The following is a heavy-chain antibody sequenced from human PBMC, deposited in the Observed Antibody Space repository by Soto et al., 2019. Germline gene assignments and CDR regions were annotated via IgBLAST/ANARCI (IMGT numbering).Heavy chain of an antibody. CDR1: GYTLTSDG. CDR2: ISAYNGNT. Sequence: ASVKGACKASGYTLTSDGSGWVRQAKGQGLEWMGWISAYNGNTNYAQKLQGRVTMTTDTSTSTAYMELRSLRSDDTAVYYCARERATTMSDIWGQGTMVTVSS. CDR3: ARERATTMSDI. J-gene: IGHJ3*02. D-gene: IGHD1-26*01. V-gene: IGHV1-18*01.